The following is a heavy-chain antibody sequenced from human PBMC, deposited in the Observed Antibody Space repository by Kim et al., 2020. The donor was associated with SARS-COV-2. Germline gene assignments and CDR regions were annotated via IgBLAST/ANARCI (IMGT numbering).Heavy chain of an antibody. CDR1: GYNFPSDW. CDR3: ARSAGPYDYYFDY. CDR2: IYPGDSHT. V-gene: IGHV5-51*01. J-gene: IGHJ4*02. D-gene: IGHD3-16*01. Sequence: GESLKISCKGSGYNFPSDWIGWVRQMPGKGLEWMGIIYPGDSHTRYSPSFQGQVTISADKSTTTAYLQWSSLKASDTAMYYCARSAGPYDYYFDYWGQGTLVTVSS.